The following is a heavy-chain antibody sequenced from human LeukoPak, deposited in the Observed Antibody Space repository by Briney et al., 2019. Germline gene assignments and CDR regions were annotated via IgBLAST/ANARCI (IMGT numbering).Heavy chain of an antibody. CDR2: ISGSGGST. J-gene: IGHJ5*02. CDR1: GFTFSSYA. V-gene: IGHV3-23*01. Sequence: PGGSLRLSCAASGFTFSSYAMSWVRQAPGTGLEWVSAISGSGGSTYYADSVKGRFTISRDNSKNTLYLQMNSLRAEDTAVYYCAKDRSGYSGYDTPPDWFDPWGQGTLDTVSS. D-gene: IGHD5-12*01. CDR3: AKDRSGYSGYDTPPDWFDP.